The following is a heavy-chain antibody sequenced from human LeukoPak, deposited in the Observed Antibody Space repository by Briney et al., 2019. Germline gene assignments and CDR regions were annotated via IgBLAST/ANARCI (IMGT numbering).Heavy chain of an antibody. CDR1: GYSISSGYY. J-gene: IGHJ4*02. V-gene: IGHV4-38-2*02. CDR3: AREAWTKDFDY. D-gene: IGHD3/OR15-3a*01. Sequence: SETLSLTCTVSGYSISSGYYWGWIRPPPGKGLEGIGSIYHSGSTYYNPSLKSRFTISVDTSKNHFSLKLSSVTAADTAVYYCAREAWTKDFDYWGQGTLVTVSS. CDR2: IYHSGST.